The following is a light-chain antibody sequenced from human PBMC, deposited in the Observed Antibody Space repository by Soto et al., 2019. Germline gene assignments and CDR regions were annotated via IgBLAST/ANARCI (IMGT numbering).Light chain of an antibody. CDR1: QSVRNNY. V-gene: IGKV3-20*01. CDR2: DAS. Sequence: EIVLTQSPDTLSLSPGERATNSCRASQSVRNNYLAWYQQKPGQAPRFLIFDASSRATGIPDRFSGSGSGTDFTLTISRLEPEDFAVCYCQQYGSTPLTFGGGTKVDIK. J-gene: IGKJ4*01. CDR3: QQYGSTPLT.